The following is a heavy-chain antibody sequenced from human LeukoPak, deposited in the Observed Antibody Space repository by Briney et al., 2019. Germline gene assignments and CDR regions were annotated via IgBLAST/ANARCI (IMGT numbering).Heavy chain of an antibody. J-gene: IGHJ5*02. CDR3: AKSPSGRGGYNWFDP. D-gene: IGHD3-16*01. Sequence: PSETLSLTCTVSGDSISSHYWTWIRQPPGKGLEWIGYIYSSGSTNYNASLKSRVTMSVDTSKNQFSLKLISVTAADTAVYYCAKSPSGRGGYNWFDPWGQGTLVTVSS. V-gene: IGHV4-59*11. CDR1: GDSISSHY. CDR2: IYSSGST.